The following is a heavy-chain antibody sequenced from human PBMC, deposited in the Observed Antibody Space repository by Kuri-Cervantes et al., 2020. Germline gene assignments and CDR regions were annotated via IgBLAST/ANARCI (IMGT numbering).Heavy chain of an antibody. J-gene: IGHJ5*02. CDR1: GFTFSSYG. CDR2: ISSSSSYI. CDR3: AREGYCSSTSCYGGGVWFDP. V-gene: IGHV3-21*03. D-gene: IGHD2-2*01. Sequence: GESLKISCAASGFTFSSYGMHWVRQAPGKGLEWVSSISSSSSYIYYADSVKGRFTISRDNAKNSLYLQMNSLRAEDTAVYYCAREGYCSSTSCYGGGVWFDPWGQGTLVTVSS.